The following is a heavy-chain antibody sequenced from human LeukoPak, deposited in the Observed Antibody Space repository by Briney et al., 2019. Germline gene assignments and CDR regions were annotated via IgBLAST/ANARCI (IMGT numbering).Heavy chain of an antibody. D-gene: IGHD3-22*01. CDR1: GFTFSSYA. J-gene: IGHJ4*02. CDR2: ISYDGSNK. Sequence: TGGSLRLSCAASGFTFSSYAMHWVRQAPGKGLEWVAVISYDGSNKYYADSVKGRFTISRDSSKNTLYLQMNSLRAEDTAVYYCARDPSSGYYLYFDYWGQGTLVTVSS. V-gene: IGHV3-30-3*01. CDR3: ARDPSSGYYLYFDY.